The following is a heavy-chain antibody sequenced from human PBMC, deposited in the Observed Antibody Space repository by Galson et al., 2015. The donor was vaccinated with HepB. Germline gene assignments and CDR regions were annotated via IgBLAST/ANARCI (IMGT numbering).Heavy chain of an antibody. CDR2: INHSGST. CDR1: GGSFSGYY. D-gene: IGHD6-19*01. CDR3: ARGPQYYPLYPEIIAVAGKDH. V-gene: IGHV4-34*01. J-gene: IGHJ4*02. Sequence: SETLSLTCAVYGGSFSGYYWSWIRQPPGKGLEWIGEINHSGSTNYNPSLKSRVTISVDTSKNQFSLKLSSVTAADTAVYYCARGPQYYPLYPEIIAVAGKDHWGQGTLVTVSS.